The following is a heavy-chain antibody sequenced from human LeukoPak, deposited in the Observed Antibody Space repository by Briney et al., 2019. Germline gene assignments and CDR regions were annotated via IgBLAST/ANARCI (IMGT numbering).Heavy chain of an antibody. Sequence: SETLSLTCTVSGGSISSYYWSWIRQPAGKGLEWIGRIYTSGSTNYNPSLKSRVTMSVDTSKNQFSLKLSSVTAADTAVYYCARDLMTTVTTRDYYYYYMDVWGKGTTVTISS. CDR2: IYTSGST. CDR1: GGSISSYY. J-gene: IGHJ6*03. CDR3: ARDLMTTVTTRDYYYYYMDV. V-gene: IGHV4-4*07. D-gene: IGHD4-17*01.